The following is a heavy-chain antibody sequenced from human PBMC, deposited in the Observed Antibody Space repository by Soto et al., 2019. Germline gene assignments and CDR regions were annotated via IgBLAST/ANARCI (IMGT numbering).Heavy chain of an antibody. CDR2: ISFDGSTK. J-gene: IGHJ4*02. CDR1: GFTFSKFG. D-gene: IGHD3-22*01. Sequence: QVQLVESGGGVVQPGRSLRLSCAASGFTFSKFGMHWVRQAPGKGLEWLAVISFDGSTKYHADCVKGRFTFSRDNSKNTLYRQMSSLRADDSAVYHGASDATKEYYYDRIGTGSPFDCWGQGTLVTVSS. CDR3: ASDATKEYYYDRIGTGSPFDC. V-gene: IGHV3-33*05.